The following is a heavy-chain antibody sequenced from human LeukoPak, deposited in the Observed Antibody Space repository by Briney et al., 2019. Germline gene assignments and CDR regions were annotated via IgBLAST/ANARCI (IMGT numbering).Heavy chain of an antibody. CDR2: IYHSGST. V-gene: IGHV4-39*07. CDR3: ARDKGGYDSKLWDY. CDR1: GGSLSSGSYY. D-gene: IGHD5-12*01. Sequence: SETLSLTCTVSGGSLSSGSYYWRWIRQPPGKGLEWIVEIYHSGSTNYNPSLKSRVTISVDKSKNQFSLKLSSVTAADTAVYYCARDKGGYDSKLWDYWGQGTLVTVSS. J-gene: IGHJ4*02.